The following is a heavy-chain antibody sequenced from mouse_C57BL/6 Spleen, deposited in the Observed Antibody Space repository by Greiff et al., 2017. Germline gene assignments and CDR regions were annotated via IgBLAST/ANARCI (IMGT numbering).Heavy chain of an antibody. Sequence: QVHVKQPGAELVRPGTSVKLSCKASGYTFTSYWMHWVKQRPGQGLEWIGVIDPSDSYTNYNQKFKGKATLTVDTSSSTAYMQLSSLTSEDSAVYYCARSGNYDYWGQGTTLTVSS. J-gene: IGHJ2*01. V-gene: IGHV1-59*01. CDR3: ARSGNYDY. CDR1: GYTFTSYW. CDR2: IDPSDSYT. D-gene: IGHD2-1*01.